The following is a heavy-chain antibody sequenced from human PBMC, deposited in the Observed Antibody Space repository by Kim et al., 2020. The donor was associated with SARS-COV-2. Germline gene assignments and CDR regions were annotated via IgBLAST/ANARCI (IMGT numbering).Heavy chain of an antibody. CDR1: DNTFSSHD. CDR2: SSALSGNS. D-gene: IGHD3-3*01. Sequence: ASVKVSCKASDNTFSSHDVTWVRQAPGQGLEWMGWSSALSGNSNFAREFQGRVALSTDVASTTADMELRNLRINDTAGYYCATKKRGYWFFDLWGRGTLV. V-gene: IGHV1-18*01. CDR3: ATKKRGYWFFDL. J-gene: IGHJ2*01.